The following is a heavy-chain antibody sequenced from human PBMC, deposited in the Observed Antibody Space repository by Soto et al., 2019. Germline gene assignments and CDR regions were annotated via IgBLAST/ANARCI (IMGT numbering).Heavy chain of an antibody. CDR1: GFTFGSYP. J-gene: IGHJ4*02. CDR2: VGPSGAST. Sequence: EVQLLESGGGLIQPGGSLRLSCAASGFTFGSYPMGWVRQAPGKGLGWVPSVGPSGASTKYADSVKGRFTVSRDIFKSTLYLHMSSLRAEDTALYFCAKLYYYDSTGYFRHFDNWGQGTLVTVSS. V-gene: IGHV3-23*01. D-gene: IGHD3-22*01. CDR3: AKLYYYDSTGYFRHFDN.